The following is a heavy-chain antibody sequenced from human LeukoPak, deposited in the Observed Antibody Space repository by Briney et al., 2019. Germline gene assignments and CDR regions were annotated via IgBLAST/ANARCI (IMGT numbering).Heavy chain of an antibody. V-gene: IGHV1-69*05. CDR1: GGTFSSYA. CDR2: IIPIFGTA. Sequence: ASVKVSCKASGGTFSSYAISWVRQAPGQGLEWMGRIIPIFGTANYAQKFQGRVTITTDESTSTAYMELSSLRSEDTAVYYCAREGEAAAGTESPTINWFDPWGPGTLVTVSS. J-gene: IGHJ5*02. D-gene: IGHD6-13*01. CDR3: AREGEAAAGTESPTINWFDP.